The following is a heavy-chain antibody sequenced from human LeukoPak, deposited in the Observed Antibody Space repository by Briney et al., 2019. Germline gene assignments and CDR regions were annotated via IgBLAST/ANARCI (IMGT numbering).Heavy chain of an antibody. J-gene: IGHJ5*02. Sequence: ASVKVSCKASGYTFTSYDINWVRQATGQGLEWMGWMNPNSGNTGYAQKFQGRVTMTRNTSISTAYMELSSLRSEDTAVYYCARAVSIAARPSPYWFDPWGQGTLVTVSS. CDR2: MNPNSGNT. CDR1: GYTFTSYD. V-gene: IGHV1-8*01. CDR3: ARAVSIAARPSPYWFDP. D-gene: IGHD6-6*01.